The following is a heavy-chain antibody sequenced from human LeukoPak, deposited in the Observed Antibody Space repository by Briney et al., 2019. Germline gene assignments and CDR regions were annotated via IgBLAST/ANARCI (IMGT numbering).Heavy chain of an antibody. CDR1: GYTFTSYG. CDR2: ISAYNGNT. CDR3: ARAPGPVDRGYYYYGMDV. Sequence: ASVKVSCKASGYTFTSYGISWVRQAPGQGLEWMGWISAYNGNTNYAQKLQGRVTMTTDTSTSTAYMELSSLRSEDTAVYYCARAPGPVDRGYYYYGMDVWGQGTTVTVSS. J-gene: IGHJ6*02. V-gene: IGHV1-18*01.